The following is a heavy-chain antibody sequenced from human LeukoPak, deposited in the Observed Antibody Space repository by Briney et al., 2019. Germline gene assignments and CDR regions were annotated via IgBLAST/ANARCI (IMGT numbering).Heavy chain of an antibody. CDR3: AKDLITMVRGVNEY. CDR1: GCSFSTYE. J-gene: IGHJ4*02. V-gene: IGHV3-23*01. Sequence: WGSLRLSCAASGCSFSTYEFHGVRHAPGKGLEWVSYISASGQTIYYADSVRGRFTISRDNSKNTLYLQMNSLRAEDTAVYYCAKDLITMVRGVNEYWGQGTLVTVSS. CDR2: ISASGQTI. D-gene: IGHD3-10*01.